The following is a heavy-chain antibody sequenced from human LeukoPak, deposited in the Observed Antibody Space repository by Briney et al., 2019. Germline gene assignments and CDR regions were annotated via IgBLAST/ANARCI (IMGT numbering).Heavy chain of an antibody. CDR1: GGTFSSYA. Sequence: ASVKVSCKASGGTFSSYAISWVRQAPGQGLEWMGGIIPIFGTANYAQKFQGRVTITADESTSTAYMELSSLRSEDTAVYYCAREGRARALYTNWGQGTLVTVSS. CDR3: AREGRARALYTN. CDR2: IIPIFGTA. J-gene: IGHJ4*02. D-gene: IGHD2-2*02. V-gene: IGHV1-69*13.